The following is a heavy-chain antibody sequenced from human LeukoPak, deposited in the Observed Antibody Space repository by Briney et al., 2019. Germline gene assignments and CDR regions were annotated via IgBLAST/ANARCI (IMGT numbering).Heavy chain of an antibody. J-gene: IGHJ4*02. CDR2: INPDGSEK. V-gene: IGHV3-7*01. CDR3: ARGGQLGD. D-gene: IGHD6-13*01. Sequence: GGSLRLSCAASGFTFSSYAMSWVRQAPGRGLECVANINPDGSEKYYVDSVKGRFTISRDNAKNSLYLQMNSLRVEDTAVYYCARGGQLGDWGQGTLVTVSS. CDR1: GFTFSSYA.